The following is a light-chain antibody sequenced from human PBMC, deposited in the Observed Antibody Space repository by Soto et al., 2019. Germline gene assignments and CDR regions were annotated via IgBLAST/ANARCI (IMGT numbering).Light chain of an antibody. CDR1: QSIRHY. CDR3: QHHNSYSQT. CDR2: GAS. J-gene: IGKJ1*01. V-gene: IGKV1-5*01. Sequence: DIQMTQSHPTLSASVGDRVTITCRASQSIRHYLAWYQQMPGKAPKLLIYGASTLQSGVPSRFSGSGSGTEFTLTISSLQPDDFGTYFCQHHNSYSQTFGQGTKVDIK.